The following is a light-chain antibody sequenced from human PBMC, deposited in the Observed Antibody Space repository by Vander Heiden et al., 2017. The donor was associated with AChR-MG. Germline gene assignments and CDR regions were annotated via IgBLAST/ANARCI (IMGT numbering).Light chain of an antibody. CDR3: QQYNSYPYT. Sequence: DIQMTQSPATLSVSVGDRVTITCRASQSISSWLAWYQQKPGKAPNLLIYKAASLASGVPSRFSGSGSGTEFTLTISSLQPDDFATYYCQQYNSYPYTFGQGTKLEIK. J-gene: IGKJ2*01. V-gene: IGKV1-5*03. CDR1: QSISSW. CDR2: KAA.